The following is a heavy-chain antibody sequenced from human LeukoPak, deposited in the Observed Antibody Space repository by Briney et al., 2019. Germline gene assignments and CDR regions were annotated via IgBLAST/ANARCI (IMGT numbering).Heavy chain of an antibody. Sequence: GGSLRLSCAASGFTFSSYAMSWVRQASGKGLEWVSAISGSGGSTYYADSVKGRFTISRDNSKNTLYLQMNSLRAEDTAVYYCARRGEDSGSYYGLDYWGQGTLVTVSS. J-gene: IGHJ4*02. CDR3: ARRGEDSGSYYGLDY. CDR2: ISGSGGST. CDR1: GFTFSSYA. D-gene: IGHD1-26*01. V-gene: IGHV3-23*01.